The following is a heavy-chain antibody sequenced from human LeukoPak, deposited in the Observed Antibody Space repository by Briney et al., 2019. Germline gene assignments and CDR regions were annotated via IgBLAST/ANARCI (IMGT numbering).Heavy chain of an antibody. CDR2: IYTSGST. J-gene: IGHJ6*02. CDR1: GGSISSYY. D-gene: IGHD2-15*01. V-gene: IGHV4-4*07. CDR3: ARENLYCSGGSCYSYYYYGMDV. Sequence: SETLSLTCTVSGGSISSYYWSWIRQPAGKGLEWIGRIYTSGSTNYNPSLKSRVTMSVDTSKNQFSLKLSSVTAADTAVYYCARENLYCSGGSCYSYYYYGMDVWGQGTTVNVSS.